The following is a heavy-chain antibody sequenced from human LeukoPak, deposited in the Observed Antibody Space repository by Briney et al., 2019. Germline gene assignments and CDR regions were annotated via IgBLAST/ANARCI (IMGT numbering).Heavy chain of an antibody. D-gene: IGHD3-22*01. J-gene: IGHJ5*02. CDR2: IYYSGNT. CDR1: GGSITSGRYS. CDR3: ARDRGSTGYYWFDP. Sequence: SQTLSLTCTVSGGSITSGRYSWSWIRQPPGKGLEWIGYIYYSGNTYYNPSLKSRVTISVDMSKNQFSLKLTSVTAADTAVYYCARDRGSTGYYWFDPWGQGTLVTVSS. V-gene: IGHV4-30-4*07.